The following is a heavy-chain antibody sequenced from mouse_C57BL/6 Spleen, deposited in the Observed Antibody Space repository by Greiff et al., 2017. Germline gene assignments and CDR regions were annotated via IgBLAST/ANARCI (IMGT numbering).Heavy chain of an antibody. V-gene: IGHV14-3*01. Sequence: EVQLQQSVAELVRPGASVKLSCTASGFNIKNTYMHWVKQRPEQGLEWIGRIDPANGNTKYAPKFQGKATITADTSSNTAYLQLSSLTSEDTAIYYCARSRATVVATGDYFDYWGQGTTLTVSS. D-gene: IGHD1-1*01. CDR1: GFNIKNTY. CDR3: ARSRATVVATGDYFDY. CDR2: IDPANGNT. J-gene: IGHJ2*01.